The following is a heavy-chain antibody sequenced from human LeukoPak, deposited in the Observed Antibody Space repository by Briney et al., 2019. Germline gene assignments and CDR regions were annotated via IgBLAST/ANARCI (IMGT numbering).Heavy chain of an antibody. V-gene: IGHV3-23*01. J-gene: IGHJ4*02. CDR1: GFIVRSNH. CDR2: ISGGST. D-gene: IGHD1-26*01. Sequence: GGSLRLTCAAFGFIVRSNHINWVRQAPGKGLEWVSTISGGSTYYADSVKGRFTISRDNSKNTLYLQMNSLRAEDTAVYYCAKDGEIVGATGGLYWGQGTLVTVSS. CDR3: AKDGEIVGATGGLY.